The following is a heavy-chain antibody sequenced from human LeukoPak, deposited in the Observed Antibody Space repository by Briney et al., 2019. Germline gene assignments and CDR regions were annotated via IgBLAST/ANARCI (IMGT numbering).Heavy chain of an antibody. D-gene: IGHD4-17*01. J-gene: IGHJ1*01. V-gene: IGHV4-39*07. Sequence: PSETLSLTCTVSGGSISSSSYYWGWIRQPPGKGLEWIGSIYYSGSTYYNPSLKSRVTISVDTSKNQFSLKLSSVTAADTAVYFCARDDYGDYSSPFQHWGLGTLVTVSS. CDR1: GGSISSSSYY. CDR2: IYYSGST. CDR3: ARDDYGDYSSPFQH.